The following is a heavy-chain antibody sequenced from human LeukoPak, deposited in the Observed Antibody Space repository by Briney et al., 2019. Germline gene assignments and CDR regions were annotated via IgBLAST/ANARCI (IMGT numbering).Heavy chain of an antibody. CDR3: ARGPRMVAMNGYAFDI. Sequence: SETLSLTCVVYGGSFSGYYWSWIRQPPGKGLEWIGEINFCGSTNYNPSLKRRVTISVDTSKNQFSLKLSSVPAADTAMYYCARGPRMVAMNGYAFDIWGPGTTVIVSS. CDR1: GGSFSGYY. V-gene: IGHV4-34*01. J-gene: IGHJ3*02. CDR2: INFCGST. D-gene: IGHD2-2*01.